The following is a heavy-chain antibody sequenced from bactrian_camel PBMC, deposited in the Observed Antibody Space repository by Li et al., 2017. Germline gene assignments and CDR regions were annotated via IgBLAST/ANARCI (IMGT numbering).Heavy chain of an antibody. CDR2: IDTDGTI. V-gene: IGHV3S53*01. Sequence: HVQLVESGGGSVQAGGSLRLSCVVSGYNSIRQCMGWFRQAPGKEREGVAIIDTDGTISYADSVKGRFTISKDTAKNTLYLQLNSLKTEDTAMYYCASRLGVYAAWGSEYNYWGQGTQVTVS. CDR1: GYNSIRQC. J-gene: IGHJ4*01. D-gene: IGHD4*01. CDR3: ASRLGVYAAWGSEYNY.